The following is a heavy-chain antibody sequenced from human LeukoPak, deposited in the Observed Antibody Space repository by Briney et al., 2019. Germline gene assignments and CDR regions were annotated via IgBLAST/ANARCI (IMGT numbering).Heavy chain of an antibody. J-gene: IGHJ6*03. CDR2: IKSKTDGGTT. CDR1: GFTFSNAW. V-gene: IGHV3-15*01. Sequence: PGGSLRLSCAASGFTFSNAWMSWVRQAPGKGLEWVGRIKSKTDGGTTDYAAPVKGRFTISRDDSKNTLYLQMNSLKTEDTAVYYCKNDHVLRFLEWLPGGYMDVWSKGTTVTVSS. CDR3: KNDHVLRFLEWLPGGYMDV. D-gene: IGHD3-3*01.